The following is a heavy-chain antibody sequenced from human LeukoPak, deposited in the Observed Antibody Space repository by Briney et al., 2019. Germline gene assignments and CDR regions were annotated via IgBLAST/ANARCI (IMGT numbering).Heavy chain of an antibody. J-gene: IGHJ4*02. CDR2: ISSTSNTI. CDR3: ARDVGHFDY. CDR1: GFTFSSYS. D-gene: IGHD3-10*01. Sequence: GGSLRLSCAASGFTFSSYSMNWVRQAPGKGLEWVSYISSTSNTIYYADSVRGRFTISRDNARNSLYPQMNSLRDEDTAVYYCARDVGHFDYWGQGTLVTVSS. V-gene: IGHV3-48*02.